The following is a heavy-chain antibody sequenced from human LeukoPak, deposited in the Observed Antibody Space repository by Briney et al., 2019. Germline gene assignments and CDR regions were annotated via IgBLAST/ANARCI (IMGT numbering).Heavy chain of an antibody. CDR1: GGSITTYY. D-gene: IGHD4-17*01. CDR2: MYYSGTT. CDR3: ARHYGEEYFQH. J-gene: IGHJ1*01. Sequence: PSETLSLTCSVSGGSITTYYWNWIRQPPGKGLEWIGHMYYSGTTSYNPSLKSRVTISVDTFKNQFSLKVSSVTAADTAVYYCARHYGEEYFQHWGQGTLVTVSS. V-gene: IGHV4-59*13.